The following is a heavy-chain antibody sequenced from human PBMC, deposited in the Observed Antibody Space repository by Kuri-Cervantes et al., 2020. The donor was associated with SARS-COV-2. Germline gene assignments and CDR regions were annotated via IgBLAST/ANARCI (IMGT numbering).Heavy chain of an antibody. V-gene: IGHV3-33*01. CDR2: IWYDGSNK. D-gene: IGHD1-26*01. Sequence: GGSLRLSCAASGSTFSSYGMHWVRQAPGKGLEWVAVIWYDGSNKYYADSVKGRFTISRDNSKNTLYLRMNSLRAEDTAVYYCARDLAVGATSSEYFQHWGQGTLVTVSS. CDR3: ARDLAVGATSSEYFQH. J-gene: IGHJ1*01. CDR1: GSTFSSYG.